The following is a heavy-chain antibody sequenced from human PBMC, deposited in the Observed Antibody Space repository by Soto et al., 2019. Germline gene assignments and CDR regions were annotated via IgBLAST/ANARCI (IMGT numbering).Heavy chain of an antibody. CDR1: GVSISSGGYY. CDR2: IYSSWST. CDR3: AGDSTGYYHFGY. Sequence: QVQLQESGPGLVKPSQTLSLTCTVSGVSISSGGYYWTWIRQHPGKGLEWIGYIYSSWSTYYNQSLKSRVTISVDTSKNQFSLKLSSVTAADTAVYYCAGDSTGYYHFGYWGQGTLVTVSS. D-gene: IGHD3-22*01. J-gene: IGHJ4*02. V-gene: IGHV4-31*03.